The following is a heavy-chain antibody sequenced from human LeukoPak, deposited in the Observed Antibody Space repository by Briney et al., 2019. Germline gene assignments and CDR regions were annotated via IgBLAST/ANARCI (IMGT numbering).Heavy chain of an antibody. CDR2: INPNSGGA. V-gene: IGHV1-2*02. D-gene: IGHD5-18*01. CDR3: ARVVDTAMVHFDY. J-gene: IGHJ4*02. CDR1: GYTFTGYY. Sequence: GASVKVSCKASGYTFTGYYMHWVRQAPGQGLEWMGWINPNSGGANYAQKFQGRVTMTRDTSISTAYMELSRLRSDDTAVYYCARVVDTAMVHFDYWGQGTLVPVSS.